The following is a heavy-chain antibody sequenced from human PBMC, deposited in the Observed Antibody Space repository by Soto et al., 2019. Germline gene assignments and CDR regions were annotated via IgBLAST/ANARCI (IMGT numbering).Heavy chain of an antibody. CDR2: IYYSGST. CDR1: GGSISSYY. V-gene: IGHV4-59*08. Sequence: SETLSLTCTVSGGSISSYYWSWIRQPPGKGLEWIGYIYYSGSTNYNPSLKSRVTISVDTSKNQFSLKLSSVTAADTAVYYCARHCTNGVCWFDPWGQGTLVTVS. D-gene: IGHD2-8*01. CDR3: ARHCTNGVCWFDP. J-gene: IGHJ5*02.